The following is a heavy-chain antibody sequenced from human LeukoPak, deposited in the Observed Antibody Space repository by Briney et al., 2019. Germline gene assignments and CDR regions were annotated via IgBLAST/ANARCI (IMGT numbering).Heavy chain of an antibody. D-gene: IGHD6-13*01. CDR1: GYSISSGYY. CDR3: ARDLRFEAAAADRGSDY. CDR2: IYHSGST. Sequence: PSETLSLTCTVSGYSISSGYYWGWIRQPPGKGLEWIGSIYHSGSTYYNPSLKSRVTISVDTSKNQFSLKLSSVTAADTAVYYCARDLRFEAAAADRGSDYWGQGTLVTVSS. J-gene: IGHJ4*02. V-gene: IGHV4-38-2*02.